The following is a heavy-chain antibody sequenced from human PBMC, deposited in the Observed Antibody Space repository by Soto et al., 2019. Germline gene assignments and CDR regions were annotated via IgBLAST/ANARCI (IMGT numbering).Heavy chain of an antibody. V-gene: IGHV1-24*01. CDR3: ATDLLYSGSYLAFDY. J-gene: IGHJ4*02. CDR2: FDPEDGET. Sequence: ASVKVSCKVSGYTLTELSMHWVRQAPGKGLEWMGGFDPEDGETIYAQKFQGRVTMTEDTSTDTAYMELSSLRSEDTAVYYCATDLLYSGSYLAFDYWGQGTLVTVSS. D-gene: IGHD1-26*01. CDR1: GYTLTELS.